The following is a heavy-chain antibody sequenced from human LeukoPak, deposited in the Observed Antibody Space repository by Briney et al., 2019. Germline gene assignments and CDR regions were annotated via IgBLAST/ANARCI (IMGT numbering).Heavy chain of an antibody. CDR3: ARGWDCSGGSCYRGARRRPADY. V-gene: IGHV1-8*01. D-gene: IGHD2-15*01. J-gene: IGHJ4*02. Sequence: ASVKVSCKASGYTFTSYDINWVRQATGQGLEWMGWMNPNSGNTDYAQKFQGRVTMTRNTSISTAYMELSSLRSEDTAVYYCARGWDCSGGSCYRGARRRPADYWGQGTLVTVSS. CDR1: GYTFTSYD. CDR2: MNPNSGNT.